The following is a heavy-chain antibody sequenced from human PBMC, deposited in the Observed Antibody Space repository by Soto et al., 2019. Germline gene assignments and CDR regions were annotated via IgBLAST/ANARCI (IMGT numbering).Heavy chain of an antibody. Sequence: QVTLKEPGPVLVKPTETLTLTCTVSGFSLNNGRMGVAWIRQPPAKALEWLAHFFPNNQESYSTALKTRLTIARDTAESPVVPTTTSMDPVDTATYFCARTYGIGSSIWFEPWGQGNVVTVSS. V-gene: IGHV2-26*01. CDR2: FFPNNQE. CDR1: GFSLNNGRMG. D-gene: IGHD3-3*01. J-gene: IGHJ5*02. CDR3: ARTYGIGSSIWFEP.